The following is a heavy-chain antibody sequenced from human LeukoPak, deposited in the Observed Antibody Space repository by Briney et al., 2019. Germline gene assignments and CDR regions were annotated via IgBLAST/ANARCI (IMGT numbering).Heavy chain of an antibody. CDR1: GFTFSSYS. V-gene: IGHV3-21*01. D-gene: IGHD5-18*01. CDR2: ISSSSSYI. Sequence: PGGSLRLSCAASGFTFSSYSMNWVRQAPGKGLEWVSSISSSSSYIYYADSVKGRFTISRDNAKNSLYLQMNSLRAEDTAVYYCARMYGYTYGRMAPLDYWGQGTLVTVSS. J-gene: IGHJ4*02. CDR3: ARMYGYTYGRMAPLDY.